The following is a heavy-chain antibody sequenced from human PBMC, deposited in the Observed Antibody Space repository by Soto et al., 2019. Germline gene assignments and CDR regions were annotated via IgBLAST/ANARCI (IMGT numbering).Heavy chain of an antibody. J-gene: IGHJ6*02. CDR2: TYYRSKWYN. CDR3: ARGECTNGVCYIGSGYYYGMDV. D-gene: IGHD2-8*01. Sequence: PSQTLSLTCAISGDSVSSNSAAWNWIRQSPSRGLEWLGRTYYRSKWYNDYAVSVKSRITINPDTSKNQFPLQLNSVTPEDTAVYYCARGECTNGVCYIGSGYYYGMDVWGQGTTVTVSS. V-gene: IGHV6-1*01. CDR1: GDSVSSNSAA.